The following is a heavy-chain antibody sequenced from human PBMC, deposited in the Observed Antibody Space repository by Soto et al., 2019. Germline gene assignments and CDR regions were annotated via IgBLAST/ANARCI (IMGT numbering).Heavy chain of an antibody. CDR2: IYDSGST. Sequence: QVQLQESGPGLVKPSQTLSLTCTVSRVSITSGDYYWSWIRQPPGKGRELIGYIYDSGSTYYNSSLKSRVNITLDTSQNQFSRKLTSVTAADTAVYYCASDNGVGTWGQGTLVTVSS. D-gene: IGHD2-8*01. CDR3: ASDNGVGT. V-gene: IGHV4-30-4*01. J-gene: IGHJ5*02. CDR1: RVSITSGDYY.